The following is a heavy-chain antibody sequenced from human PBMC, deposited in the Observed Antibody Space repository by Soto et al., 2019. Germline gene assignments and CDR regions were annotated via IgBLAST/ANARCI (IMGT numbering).Heavy chain of an antibody. D-gene: IGHD1-1*01. Sequence: EVHLLESGGGWVQPGGSLRLSCAASGFTFSNYAMTWVRQTPGKGLEWVSEISGSGGTTYSADSVKGRFTISRDNXKTTLYLQMNSLRAEDTAVYYCASWLLAWYRGLDYWGQGTLVTVSS. CDR3: ASWLLAWYRGLDY. J-gene: IGHJ4*02. V-gene: IGHV3-23*01. CDR1: GFTFSNYA. CDR2: ISGSGGTT.